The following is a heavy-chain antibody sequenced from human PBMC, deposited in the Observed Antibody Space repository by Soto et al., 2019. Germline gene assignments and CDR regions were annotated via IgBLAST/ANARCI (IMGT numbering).Heavy chain of an antibody. CDR1: GFTFSTYG. Sequence: QVQLVESGGGVVQPGRSLRLSCAASGFTFSTYGMHWVRQAPGKGLEWVALIWSDGSNKSYADSVKGRFTISRDNSKKSLDLQMNSLRAEDTAVYYCVRVVDTYYFDLWGQGTMVTVCS. D-gene: IGHD3-9*01. CDR2: IWSDGSNK. CDR3: VRVVDTYYFDL. J-gene: IGHJ4*02. V-gene: IGHV3-33*01.